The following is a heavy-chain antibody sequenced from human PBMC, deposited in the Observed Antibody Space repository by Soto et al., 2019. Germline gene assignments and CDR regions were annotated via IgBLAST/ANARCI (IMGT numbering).Heavy chain of an antibody. Sequence: VGLMRQSCAASGFPSDECSMNWVRQVPGKGLEWVSLISWDGADTYYVDSVKGRFTISRDNAKNSLYLQMNSLRAEDTAVYHCARGLGSSGWYSPWDAFDIWGQGTMVTVSS. CDR1: GFPSDECS. J-gene: IGHJ3*02. V-gene: IGHV3-43*01. D-gene: IGHD6-19*01. CDR2: ISWDGADT. CDR3: ARGLGSSGWYSPWDAFDI.